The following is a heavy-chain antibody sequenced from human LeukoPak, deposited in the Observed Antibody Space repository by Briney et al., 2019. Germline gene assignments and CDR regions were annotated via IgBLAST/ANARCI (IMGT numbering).Heavy chain of an antibody. CDR2: IVVGSGNT. CDR1: GFTFTSSA. V-gene: IGHV1-58*01. J-gene: IGHJ5*02. Sequence: SVKVSCKASGFTFTSSAVQWVRQARGQRLEWIGWIVVGSGNTNYAQKFQESVTITRDMSTSTAYMELSSLRSEDTAVYYCAAVRVAAAGPPFNWFDPWGQGTLVTVSS. D-gene: IGHD6-13*01. CDR3: AAVRVAAAGPPFNWFDP.